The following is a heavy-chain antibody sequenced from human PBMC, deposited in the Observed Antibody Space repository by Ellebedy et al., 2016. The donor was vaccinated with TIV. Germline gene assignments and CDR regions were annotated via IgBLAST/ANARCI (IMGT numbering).Heavy chain of an antibody. D-gene: IGHD3-16*01. CDR1: GFPFSTYS. Sequence: GGSLRLXCAASGFPFSTYSMNWIRQAPGKGLEWLSYISSNGETIFYADSLRGRFTVSRDNAKNSLYLPMSGLTEEDTAVYFCAGDGAVVFGVPFDTWGQGALVTVSS. CDR2: ISSNGETI. J-gene: IGHJ5*02. CDR3: AGDGAVVFGVPFDT. V-gene: IGHV3-48*02.